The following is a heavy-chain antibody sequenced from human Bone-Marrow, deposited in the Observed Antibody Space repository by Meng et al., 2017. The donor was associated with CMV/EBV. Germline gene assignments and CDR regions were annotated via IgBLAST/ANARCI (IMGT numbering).Heavy chain of an antibody. D-gene: IGHD3-9*01. CDR3: ATGREHKYYGMDV. CDR2: INSDGSST. Sequence: GGSLRLSCAASGFTFSTYWMHWVRQAPGKGLVWVSRINSDGSSTSYADSVKGRFTISRDNAKNTLYLQMNSLRAEDSAVYYCATGREHKYYGMDVWGQGTTVTVSS. J-gene: IGHJ6*02. V-gene: IGHV3-74*01. CDR1: GFTFSTYW.